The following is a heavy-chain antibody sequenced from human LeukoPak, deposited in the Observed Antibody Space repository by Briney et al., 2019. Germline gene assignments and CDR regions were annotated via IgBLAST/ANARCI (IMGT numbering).Heavy chain of an antibody. Sequence: SQTLSLTCAISGDSVSSNSATWNWIRQSQSRGLEWLGRTYYRSKWYNDYAASVKSRITINPDTSKNQFSLQLNSVTPEDTAVYYCARGFPSNPVAFDIWGQGTMVTVSS. V-gene: IGHV6-1*01. D-gene: IGHD4-11*01. CDR3: ARGFPSNPVAFDI. CDR1: GDSVSSNSAT. CDR2: TYYRSKWYN. J-gene: IGHJ3*02.